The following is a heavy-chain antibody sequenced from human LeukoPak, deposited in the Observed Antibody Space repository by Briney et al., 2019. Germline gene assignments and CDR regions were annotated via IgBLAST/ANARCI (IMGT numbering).Heavy chain of an antibody. Sequence: ASETLSLTCTVSGGSISSSSYYWGWIRQPPGKGLEWIGSIYYSGSTYYNPSLKSRVTISVDTSKNQFPLKLSSVTAADTAVYYCARHGRGRAVAGTYDYWGQGTLVTVSS. J-gene: IGHJ4*02. CDR3: ARHGRGRAVAGTYDY. CDR2: IYYSGST. D-gene: IGHD6-19*01. V-gene: IGHV4-39*01. CDR1: GGSISSSSYY.